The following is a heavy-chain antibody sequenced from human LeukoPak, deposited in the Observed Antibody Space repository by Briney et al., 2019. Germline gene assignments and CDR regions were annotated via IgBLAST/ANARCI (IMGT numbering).Heavy chain of an antibody. CDR3: ARGRQYCSSTSCYYYYMDV. CDR2: IIPIFGTA. V-gene: IGHV1-69*05. CDR1: GGTFSSYA. Sequence: SVKVSCKASGGTFSSYATSWVRQAPGQGLEWMGGIIPIFGTANYAQKFQGRVTITTDESTSTAYMELSSLRSEDTAVYYCARGRQYCSSTSCYYYYMDVWGKGTTVTVSS. D-gene: IGHD2-2*01. J-gene: IGHJ6*03.